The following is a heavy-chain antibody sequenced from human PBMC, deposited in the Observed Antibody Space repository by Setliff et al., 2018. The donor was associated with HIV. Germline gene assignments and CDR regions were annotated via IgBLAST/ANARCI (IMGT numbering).Heavy chain of an antibody. CDR2: INHSGST. D-gene: IGHD1-26*01. Sequence: SETLSLTCAVYGGSFSGYYWSWIRQPPGKGLEWIGEINHSGSTNYKPSLKSRVTISVDMSKNQVSLKVSSVTAADTAVYYCARGHGVYSGSYLAVYFDYWGQGTLLTVPS. V-gene: IGHV4-34*01. CDR3: ARGHGVYSGSYLAVYFDY. J-gene: IGHJ4*02. CDR1: GGSFSGYY.